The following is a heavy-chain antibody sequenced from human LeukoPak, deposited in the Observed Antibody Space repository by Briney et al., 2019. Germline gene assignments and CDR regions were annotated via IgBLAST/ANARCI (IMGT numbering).Heavy chain of an antibody. V-gene: IGHV4-31*03. CDR1: GDSISSGDYY. CDR3: ARTYCRGGTCYSGDY. Sequence: PSQTLSLTCTVSGDSISSGDYYWSWARQHPGKGLEWIGHINYSGTTYYNPSLTSRVTISVDTSKNQFSLKLSSVTAADTAVYYCARTYCRGGTCYSGDYWGQGTLVTVSS. D-gene: IGHD2-15*01. J-gene: IGHJ4*02. CDR2: INYSGTT.